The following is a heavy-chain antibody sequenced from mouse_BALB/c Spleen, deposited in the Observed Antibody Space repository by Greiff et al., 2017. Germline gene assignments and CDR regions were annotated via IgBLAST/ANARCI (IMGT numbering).Heavy chain of an antibody. CDR1: GFAFSSYD. CDR3: ARQRGNYEAMDY. J-gene: IGHJ4*01. Sequence: EVKVVESGGGLVKPGGSLKLSCAASGFAFSSYDMSWVRQTPEKRLEWVAYISSGGGSTYYPDTVKGRFTISRDNAKNTLYLQMSSLKSEDTAMYYCARQRGNYEAMDYWGQGTSVTVSS. CDR2: ISSGGGST. D-gene: IGHD1-1*01. V-gene: IGHV5-12-1*01.